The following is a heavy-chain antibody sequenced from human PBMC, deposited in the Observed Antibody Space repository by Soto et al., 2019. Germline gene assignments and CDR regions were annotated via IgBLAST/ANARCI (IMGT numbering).Heavy chain of an antibody. CDR1: GYTFTNYG. D-gene: IGHD2-2*01. CDR3: ARVIPGAEAWFGP. Sequence: ASVKVSCKASGYTFTNYGVTWVRQAPGQGLEWMGWISAYTDDPNYAQKFQGRVTMTIDTSTTTAYMDLRSLTSDDTAVYYCARVIPGAEAWFGPWGQGTLVTVSS. V-gene: IGHV1-18*01. J-gene: IGHJ5*02. CDR2: ISAYTDDP.